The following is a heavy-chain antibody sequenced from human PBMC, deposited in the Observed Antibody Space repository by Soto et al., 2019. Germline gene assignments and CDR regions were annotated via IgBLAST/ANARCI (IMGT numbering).Heavy chain of an antibody. Sequence: QVQLVESGGGVVQPGRSLRLSCAASGFTFSSYGMHWVRQAPGKGLEWVAVISYDGSNKYYADSVKGRFTISRDNSKNTLYLQMNSLRAEDTAVYYCAKGLNCISTSCPALFDPWGQGTLVTVSS. D-gene: IGHD2-2*01. CDR2: ISYDGSNK. CDR3: AKGLNCISTSCPALFDP. J-gene: IGHJ5*02. CDR1: GFTFSSYG. V-gene: IGHV3-30*18.